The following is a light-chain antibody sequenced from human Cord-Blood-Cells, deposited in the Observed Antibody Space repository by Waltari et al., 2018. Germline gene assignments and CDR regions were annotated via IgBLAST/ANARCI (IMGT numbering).Light chain of an antibody. J-gene: IGKJ4*01. CDR2: LGS. V-gene: IGKV2-28*01. CDR1: QSLLHSNGYNY. Sequence: DIVMTQSPLSLHVPPGEPASISCRSSQSLLHSNGYNYLDCYLQKPGQSPQLLIYLGSNRASGVPDRFSGSGSGTDFTLKISRVEAEDVGVYYCMQALQTPLTFGGGTKVEIK. CDR3: MQALQTPLT.